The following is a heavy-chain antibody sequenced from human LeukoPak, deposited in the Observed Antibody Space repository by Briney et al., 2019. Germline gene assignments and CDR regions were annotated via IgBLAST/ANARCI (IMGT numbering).Heavy chain of an antibody. V-gene: IGHV1-2*02. CDR2: IYPNSGGT. CDR1: GYTFTGYY. CDR3: AREEYLDY. J-gene: IGHJ4*02. Sequence: ASVKVSCKASGYTFTGYYIHWVRQAPGQGLEWMGWIYPNSGGTKYAQKFQGRVTMTSDTSISTAYMDLSSLGSDDTAVYYCAREEYLDYWGQGTLVTVSS.